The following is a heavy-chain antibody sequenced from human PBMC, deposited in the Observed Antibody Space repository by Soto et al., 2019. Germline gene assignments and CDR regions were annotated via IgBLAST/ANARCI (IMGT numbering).Heavy chain of an antibody. CDR3: AKTPTPLQLAQNPFDY. J-gene: IGHJ4*02. Sequence: GASVKVSCKASGGTFSSYAISWVRQAPGQGLEWMGGIIPIFGTANYAQKFQGRVTITADESTSTAYMELSSLRSEDTALYYCAKTPTPLQLAQNPFDYWGQGTLVTVSS. D-gene: IGHD5-18*01. CDR1: GGTFSSYA. V-gene: IGHV1-69*13. CDR2: IIPIFGTA.